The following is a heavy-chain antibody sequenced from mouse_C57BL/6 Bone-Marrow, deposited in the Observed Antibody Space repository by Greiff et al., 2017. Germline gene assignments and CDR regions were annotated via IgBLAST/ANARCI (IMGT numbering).Heavy chain of an antibody. J-gene: IGHJ4*01. CDR3: ARSGYYYGSRRLYYYAMDY. Sequence: QVQLQQSGAELVRPGASVKLSCKASGYTFTDYYINWVKQRPGQGLEWIARIYPGSGNTYYNEKFKGKATLTAEKSSSTAYMQLSSLTSEDSAVYFCARSGYYYGSRRLYYYAMDYWGQGTSVTVSS. D-gene: IGHD1-1*01. CDR2: IYPGSGNT. V-gene: IGHV1-76*01. CDR1: GYTFTDYY.